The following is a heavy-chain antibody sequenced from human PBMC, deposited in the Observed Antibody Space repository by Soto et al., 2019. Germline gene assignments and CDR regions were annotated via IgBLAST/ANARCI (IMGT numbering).Heavy chain of an antibody. D-gene: IGHD1-20*01. Sequence: GASVKVSCKASGGTFSSYAISWVRQAPGQGLEWMGGIIPIFGTANYAQKFQGRVTITADASTSTAYMELSSLRSEDTAVHYCARGLITGTTGYYYAMDVWGQGTTVTVSS. CDR1: GGTFSSYA. CDR3: ARGLITGTTGYYYAMDV. J-gene: IGHJ6*02. V-gene: IGHV1-69*13. CDR2: IIPIFGTA.